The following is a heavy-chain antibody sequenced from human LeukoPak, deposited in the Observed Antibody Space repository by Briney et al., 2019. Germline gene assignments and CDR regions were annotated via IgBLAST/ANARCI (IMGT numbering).Heavy chain of an antibody. V-gene: IGHV4-4*07. CDR3: ARGVRYYYDSSGYHFDY. J-gene: IGHJ4*02. CDR2: IYTSGST. CDR1: GGSISSYY. D-gene: IGHD3-22*01. Sequence: SETLSLTCTASGGSISSYYWSWIRQPAGKGLEWIGRIYTSGSTNYNPSLKSRVTMSVDTSKNQFSLKLSSVTAADTAVYYCARGVRYYYDSSGYHFDYWGQGTLVTVSS.